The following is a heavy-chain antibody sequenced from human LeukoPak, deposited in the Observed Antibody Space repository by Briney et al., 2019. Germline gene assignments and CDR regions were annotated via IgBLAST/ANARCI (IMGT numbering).Heavy chain of an antibody. Sequence: TGESLKISCKGSGYSFTSYWIGWVRQMPGKGLEWMGIIYPGDSDTRYSPSFQGQVTVSADKSISTAYLQWSSLKASDTAMYYCARRDYYDSSGYYDDAFDIWGQGTMVTVSS. D-gene: IGHD3-22*01. CDR2: IYPGDSDT. CDR1: GYSFTSYW. J-gene: IGHJ3*02. V-gene: IGHV5-51*01. CDR3: ARRDYYDSSGYYDDAFDI.